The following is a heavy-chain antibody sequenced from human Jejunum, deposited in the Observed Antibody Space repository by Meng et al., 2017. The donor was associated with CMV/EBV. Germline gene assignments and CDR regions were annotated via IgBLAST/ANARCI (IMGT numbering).Heavy chain of an antibody. CDR2: NNPGSGDS. Sequence: KASGFTCTDHSRCRVRQAAERGVGWVGRNNPGSGDSNYAQRIQGRVTVTRDTSISTVYMEVSRLTYDDTAVYYCAIARGSCCWDDWGQGTLVTVSS. J-gene: IGHJ4*01. D-gene: IGHD1-26*01. CDR1: GFTCTDHS. CDR3: AIARGSCCWDD. V-gene: IGHV1-2*02.